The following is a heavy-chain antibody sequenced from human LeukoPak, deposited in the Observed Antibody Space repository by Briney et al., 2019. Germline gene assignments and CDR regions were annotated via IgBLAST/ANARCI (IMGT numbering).Heavy chain of an antibody. V-gene: IGHV4-34*01. Sequence: SETLSLTCAVYGGSSSGYYWSWIRQPPGKGLEWIGEINHSGSTNYNLSLKSRVTISVDTSKNQFSLKLSSVTAADTAVYYCARFGLGMFAVAGTKDAFDIWGQGTMVTVSS. CDR3: ARFGLGMFAVAGTKDAFDI. J-gene: IGHJ3*02. CDR1: GGSSSGYY. CDR2: INHSGST. D-gene: IGHD6-19*01.